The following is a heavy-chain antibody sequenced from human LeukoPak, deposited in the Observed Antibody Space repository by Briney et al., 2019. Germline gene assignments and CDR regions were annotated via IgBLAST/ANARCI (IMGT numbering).Heavy chain of an antibody. V-gene: IGHV4-59*01. D-gene: IGHD3-22*01. CDR1: GGSMSSYY. J-gene: IGHJ5*02. Sequence: SETLSLTCTVSGGSMSSYYWSRIRQPPGKGLEWIGYIYYSGSTNYNPSLKSRVTISVDTSKNQFALKLSSVTAADTAVYNCARGYYDSMDVYNWFDPWGQGTLVTVSS. CDR2: IYYSGST. CDR3: ARGYYDSMDVYNWFDP.